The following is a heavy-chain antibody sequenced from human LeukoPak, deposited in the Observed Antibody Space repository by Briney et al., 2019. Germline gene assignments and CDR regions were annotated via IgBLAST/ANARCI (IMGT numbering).Heavy chain of an antibody. CDR3: AKDFPGPICSNTSCTQWEYYFDF. CDR1: GFTFSSYG. V-gene: IGHV3-23*01. J-gene: IGHJ4*02. Sequence: GGSLRLSCAASGFTFSSYGLSWVRQAPGKGLEWVSAISGSGGSTYYADSVKGRFTISRDNSKNTLYLQMSSLRAEDTAVYYCAKDFPGPICSNTSCTQWEYYFDFWGKGTLVTVSS. CDR2: ISGSGGST. D-gene: IGHD2-2*01.